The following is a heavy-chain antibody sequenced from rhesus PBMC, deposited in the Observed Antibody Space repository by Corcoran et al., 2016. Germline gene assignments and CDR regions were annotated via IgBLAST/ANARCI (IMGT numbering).Heavy chain of an antibody. Sequence: EVQLAESGGGLVQPGGSLRLSCAASGFTFSGYEMHWVRQAPGKGLESVSVIGGDSSYTHYVDSLKCRFTISRDNAKNSLSLQMNSLRAEDTAVYYCARRYSWNNFYGLDSWGQGVVVTVSS. CDR1: GFTFSGYE. J-gene: IGHJ6*01. CDR2: IGGDSSYT. V-gene: IGHV3-115*02. CDR3: ARRYSWNNFYGLDS. D-gene: IGHD1-20*01.